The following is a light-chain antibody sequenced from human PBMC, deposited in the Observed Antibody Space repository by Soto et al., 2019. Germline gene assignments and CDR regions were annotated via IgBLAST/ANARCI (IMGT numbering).Light chain of an antibody. CDR2: AAS. J-gene: IGKJ5*01. V-gene: IGKV1-39*01. Sequence: DSQRAQSRTCVSASVRGIVKNKRRASQSISSYLNWYQQKPGKAPKLLIYAASSLQSGVPSRFSGSGSGTDFTLTISSLQPEDFATYYCQQSYSTTITVGQGTRLEIK. CDR3: QQSYSTTIT. CDR1: QSISSY.